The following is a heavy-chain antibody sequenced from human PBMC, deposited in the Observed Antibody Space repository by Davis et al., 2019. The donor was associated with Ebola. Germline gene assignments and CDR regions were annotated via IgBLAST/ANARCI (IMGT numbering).Heavy chain of an antibody. J-gene: IGHJ5*02. V-gene: IGHV4-59*12. CDR1: GGSISSYY. D-gene: IGHD4-17*01. Sequence: MPGGSLRLSCTVSGGSISSYYWSWIRQPPGKGLEWIGYIYYSGSTNYNPSLKSRVTISVDTSKNQFSLKLSSVTVADTAVYYCARPETTVTTGWFDPWGQGTLVTVSS. CDR3: ARPETTVTTGWFDP. CDR2: IYYSGST.